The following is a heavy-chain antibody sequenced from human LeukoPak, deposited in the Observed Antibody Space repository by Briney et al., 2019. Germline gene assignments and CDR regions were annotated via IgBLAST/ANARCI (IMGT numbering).Heavy chain of an antibody. J-gene: IGHJ4*02. CDR2: INHSGIT. CDR3: AREGSYFGSGSPPLDY. CDR1: GGSFSDYS. Sequence: SETLSLTCAVYGGSFSDYSWSWIRQPPGKGLEWIGEINHSGITNYNPSLKSRVTISVDTSKNQFSLKLSSVTAADTAVYYCAREGSYFGSGSPPLDYWGQGTLVTVSS. V-gene: IGHV4-34*01. D-gene: IGHD3-10*01.